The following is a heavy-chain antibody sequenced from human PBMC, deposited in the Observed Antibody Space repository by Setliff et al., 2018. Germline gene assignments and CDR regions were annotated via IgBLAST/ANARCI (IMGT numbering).Heavy chain of an antibody. Sequence: ASVKVSCKASGYTLSNSILSWVRQAPGQGLEWVGWISGYSGNTKYAQKFQGRVTMTTDASTSTAYMELRGLTSDDTAVYYCSRLVRYCSKTTCQTASGAELWGQGTLVTVSS. CDR2: ISGYSGNT. V-gene: IGHV1-18*01. CDR3: SRLVRYCSKTTCQTASGAEL. J-gene: IGHJ4*02. CDR1: GYTLSNSI. D-gene: IGHD2-8*01.